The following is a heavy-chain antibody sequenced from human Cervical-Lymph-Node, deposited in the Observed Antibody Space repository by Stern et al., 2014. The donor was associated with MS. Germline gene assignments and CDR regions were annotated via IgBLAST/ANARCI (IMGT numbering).Heavy chain of an antibody. CDR3: ASGGPNYDSSGYYYFDF. CDR1: GVSISSGGYY. Sequence: VQLVESGPGLVKPSQTLSLTCTVSGVSISSGGYYWSWIRQHPWKGLEWLGHIVNSGSTYYHPARKTRVTISLDTAKNQFSLKLSSVTAADTAVYHCASGGPNYDSSGYYYFDFWGQGALVTVSS. J-gene: IGHJ4*02. V-gene: IGHV4-31*03. D-gene: IGHD3-22*01. CDR2: IVNSGST.